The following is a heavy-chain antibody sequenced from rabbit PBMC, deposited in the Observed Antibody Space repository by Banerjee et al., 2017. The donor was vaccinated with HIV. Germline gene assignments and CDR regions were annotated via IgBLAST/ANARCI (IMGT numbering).Heavy chain of an antibody. J-gene: IGHJ4*01. CDR3: TREGDL. CDR1: GFSFSSW. V-gene: IGHV1S45*01. Sequence: QEQLEESGGDLVKPGASLTLTCTASGFSFSSWICWVRQAPGKGPEWIACIYAGSSGSTYCADWAKGRFTISRTSSTTVTLQMTSLTAADTATYFCTREGDLWGPGTLVTVS. CDR2: IYAGSSGST.